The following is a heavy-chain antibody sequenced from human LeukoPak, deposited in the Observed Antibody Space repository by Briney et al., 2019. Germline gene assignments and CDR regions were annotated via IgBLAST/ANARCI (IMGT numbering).Heavy chain of an antibody. Sequence: ASVKVSCKASGHTFTSYGISWVRQAPGQGLEWMGWISAYNGNTNYAQKLQGRVTMTTDTSTSTAYMELRSLRSDDTAVYYCARDPYSSGWYGDPYYYYGMDVWGQGTAVTVSS. CDR1: GHTFTSYG. CDR2: ISAYNGNT. J-gene: IGHJ6*02. V-gene: IGHV1-18*01. D-gene: IGHD6-19*01. CDR3: ARDPYSSGWYGDPYYYYGMDV.